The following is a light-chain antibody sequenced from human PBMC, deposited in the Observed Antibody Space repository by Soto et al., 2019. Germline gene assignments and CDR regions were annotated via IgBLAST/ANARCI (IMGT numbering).Light chain of an antibody. Sequence: IVMTQSPATLSVSPGERATLSCRASQSVSSNLAWYQHKPGQPPRLLIYGASTRATGIPARFSGVGSGTEFTLTISSLQSEYFAVYYCQQYNNWPPGTFGQGTKVEI. V-gene: IGKV3D-15*01. J-gene: IGKJ1*01. CDR2: GAS. CDR1: QSVSSN. CDR3: QQYNNWPPGT.